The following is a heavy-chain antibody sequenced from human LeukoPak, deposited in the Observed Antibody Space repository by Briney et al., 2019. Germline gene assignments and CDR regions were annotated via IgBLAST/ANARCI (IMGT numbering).Heavy chain of an antibody. Sequence: GGSLRLSCAASGFTFSTYWMTWDRQAPGKGLEWVANINQNGSETYYVDSVKGRFTISRDNAKNSLYLQMNSLRVEDTAVYYCARKKYYYDTSTYGWFDPWGQGISVTVSS. V-gene: IGHV3-7*01. D-gene: IGHD3-22*01. CDR2: INQNGSET. CDR3: ARKKYYYDTSTYGWFDP. J-gene: IGHJ5*02. CDR1: GFTFSTYW.